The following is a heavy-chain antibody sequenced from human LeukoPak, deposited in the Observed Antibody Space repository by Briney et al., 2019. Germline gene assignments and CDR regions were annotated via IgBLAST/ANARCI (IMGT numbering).Heavy chain of an antibody. V-gene: IGHV4-59*08. CDR1: GGSVSSYY. J-gene: IGHJ5*02. CDR2: IYYGGTT. D-gene: IGHD6-19*01. Sequence: PSETLSLTCSVSGGSVSSYYWGWIRQPPGKGLERIGYIYYGGTTYYNPSLKSRVTISVDTSSNHVSLRLTSVTATDTAVYFCARRGSSGHYGGWFDPWGPGTLVTVSS. CDR3: ARRGSSGHYGGWFDP.